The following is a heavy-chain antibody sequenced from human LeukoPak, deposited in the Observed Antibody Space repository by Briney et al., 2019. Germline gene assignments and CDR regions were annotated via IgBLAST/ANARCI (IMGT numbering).Heavy chain of an antibody. CDR1: GFTFSSYA. D-gene: IGHD4-17*01. V-gene: IGHV3-30-3*01. CDR3: ARSDGDYWAPPFDY. J-gene: IGHJ4*02. CDR2: ISYDGSNK. Sequence: GGSLRLSCAASGFTFSSYAMPWVRQAPGKGLEWVAVISYDGSNKYYADSVKGRFTISRDNSKNTLYLQMNSLRAEDTAVYYCARSDGDYWAPPFDYWGQGTLVTVSS.